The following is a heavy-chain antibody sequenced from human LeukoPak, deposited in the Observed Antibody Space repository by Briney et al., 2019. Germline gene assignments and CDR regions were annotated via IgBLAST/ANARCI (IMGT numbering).Heavy chain of an antibody. CDR2: ISSSSTYI. D-gene: IGHD6-19*01. CDR1: GFIFSSYN. CDR3: ARGEQWLVPRTFDY. Sequence: GGSLRLSCVASGFIFSSYNMNWVRQAPGKGLEWVSSISSSSTYIYYADSVKGRFTISRDNAKNSLYLQMNSLRAEDTAVYYCARGEQWLVPRTFDYWGQGTLVTVSS. V-gene: IGHV3-21*01. J-gene: IGHJ4*02.